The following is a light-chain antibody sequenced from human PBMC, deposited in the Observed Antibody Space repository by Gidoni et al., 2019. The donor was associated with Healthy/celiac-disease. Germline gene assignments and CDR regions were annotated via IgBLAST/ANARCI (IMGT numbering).Light chain of an antibody. CDR1: SLRRSY. J-gene: IGLJ2*01. Sequence: SARTQAPAVSVSLGQTVRITCQGDSLRRSYASWYQQKPGQAPVLVIYGKNNPPSGIPDRCSGSSSGNTASLTITGAQAEDEADYSCNSRDSSGNHHVVFGGGTKLTVL. CDR2: GKN. CDR3: NSRDSSGNHHVV. V-gene: IGLV3-19*01.